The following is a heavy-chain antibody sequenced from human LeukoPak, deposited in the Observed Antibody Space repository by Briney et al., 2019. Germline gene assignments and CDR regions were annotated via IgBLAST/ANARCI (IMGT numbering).Heavy chain of an antibody. CDR2: ISGSGGST. CDR1: GFTFSSYA. V-gene: IGHV3-23*01. Sequence: SGRSLRLPCAASGFTFSSYAMSWVRQAPGKGLEWVSAISGSGGSTYYADSVKGRFTIYRDNSKNTLYLQMNSLRAEDTAVYYCAKAGYCSGGSCPAPSLNWFDPWGQGTLVTVSS. CDR3: AKAGYCSGGSCPAPSLNWFDP. D-gene: IGHD2-15*01. J-gene: IGHJ5*02.